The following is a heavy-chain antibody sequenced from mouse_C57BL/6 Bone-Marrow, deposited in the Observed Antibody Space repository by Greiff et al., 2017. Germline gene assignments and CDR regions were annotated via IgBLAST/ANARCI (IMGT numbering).Heavy chain of an antibody. D-gene: IGHD1-1*01. Sequence: QVQLKESGAELARPGASVKLSCKASGYTFTSYGISWVKQRTGQGLEWIGEIYPRSGNTYYNEKFKGKDTLTADKSSSTAYMELRSLTSEDSAVYFCAREDWLLRSYFDYWGQGTTLTVSS. CDR3: AREDWLLRSYFDY. CDR2: IYPRSGNT. J-gene: IGHJ2*01. V-gene: IGHV1-81*01. CDR1: GYTFTSYG.